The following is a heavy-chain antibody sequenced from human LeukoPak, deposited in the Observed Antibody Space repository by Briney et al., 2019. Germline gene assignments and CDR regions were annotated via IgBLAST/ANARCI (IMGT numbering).Heavy chain of an antibody. CDR3: ARDADFWSGPPYYFDY. D-gene: IGHD3-3*01. CDR2: INPNSGGT. Sequence: ASVKVSCKASGYTFTGYYMHWVRQAPGQGLEWMGWINPNSGGTNYAQKFQGRVTMTRDTSISTAYMELSRLRSDDTAVYYCARDADFWSGPPYYFDYWGQGTLVTVSS. J-gene: IGHJ4*02. CDR1: GYTFTGYY. V-gene: IGHV1-2*02.